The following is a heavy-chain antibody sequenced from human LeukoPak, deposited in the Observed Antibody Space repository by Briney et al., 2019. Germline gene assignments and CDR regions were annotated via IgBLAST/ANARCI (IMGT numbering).Heavy chain of an antibody. Sequence: PGGSLRLSCAASGFTFSSYAMHWVRQAPGKGLEWVSVISHSDGKTYYADSVKGRFTISRDNSKNTLYLQMNSLRAEDTAVYYCAKTRSGYVTPEDYWRQGTLVTVSS. D-gene: IGHD5-12*01. CDR3: AKTRSGYVTPEDY. V-gene: IGHV3-23*01. CDR1: GFTFSSYA. CDR2: ISHSDGKT. J-gene: IGHJ4*02.